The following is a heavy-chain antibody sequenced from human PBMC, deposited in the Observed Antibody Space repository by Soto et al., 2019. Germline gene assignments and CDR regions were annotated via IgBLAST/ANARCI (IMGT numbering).Heavy chain of an antibody. Sequence: GASVKVSCKASGYRFISYGLSWVRQAPGQGLEWMGWISPDNGNTNYAQKLQGRVTMTTETSTSTAYMELRSLRSDDTAIYWCAREGSGGGGMDVWGQGTTVTVSS. D-gene: IGHD1-26*01. CDR2: ISPDNGNT. V-gene: IGHV1-18*01. CDR3: AREGSGGGGMDV. J-gene: IGHJ6*02. CDR1: GYRFISYG.